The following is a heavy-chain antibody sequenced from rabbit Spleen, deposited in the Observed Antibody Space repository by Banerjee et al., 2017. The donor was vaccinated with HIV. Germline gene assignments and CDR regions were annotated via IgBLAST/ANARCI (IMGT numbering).Heavy chain of an antibody. CDR2: TAGGRSTFT. CDR3: ARDTATSFSTYGMDL. D-gene: IGHD1-1*01. Sequence: QSLEESGGGLVQPEGSLTLTCKASGFSFSSNDYMCWVRQAPGKGLEWIACTAGGRSTFTYYASWAKGRFTISKASSTSVTLQMTSLTAADTATYFCARDTATSFSTYGMDLWGQGTLVTVS. V-gene: IGHV1S40*01. J-gene: IGHJ6*01. CDR1: GFSFSSNDY.